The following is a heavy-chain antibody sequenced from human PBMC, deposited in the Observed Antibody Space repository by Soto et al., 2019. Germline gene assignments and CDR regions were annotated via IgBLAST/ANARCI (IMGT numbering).Heavy chain of an antibody. D-gene: IGHD4-17*01. J-gene: IGHJ5*02. Sequence: QVQLVQSGAEVKKPGSSVKVSCKGSGATFTSYGVIWVRQAPGQGLEWRGGIIPIFDKANYARKFQARLTITADKSTSTAFMGLRSLRSEDTAVYYCARAGIYSDYFTGAQDPWGQGTLVTVSS. CDR2: IIPIFDKA. CDR1: GATFTSYG. V-gene: IGHV1-69*06. CDR3: ARAGIYSDYFTGAQDP.